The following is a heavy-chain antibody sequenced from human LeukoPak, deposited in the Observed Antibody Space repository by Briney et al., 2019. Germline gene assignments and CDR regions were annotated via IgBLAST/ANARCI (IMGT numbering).Heavy chain of an antibody. CDR1: GFTFSSSW. V-gene: IGHV3-74*01. CDR2: SSSDGSRT. CDR3: ARGSPTYLDY. Sequence: AGSLRLSCAASGFTFSSSWMHWVRQAPGNGLGWASRSSSDGSRTSHADSVRGRFTISRDNAKNTLYLQMNSLRAEDTAVYYCARGSPTYLDYWGQGTLVTVSS. J-gene: IGHJ4*02.